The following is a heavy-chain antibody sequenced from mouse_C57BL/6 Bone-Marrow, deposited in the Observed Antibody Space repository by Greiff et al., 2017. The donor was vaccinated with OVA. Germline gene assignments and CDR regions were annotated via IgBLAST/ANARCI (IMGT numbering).Heavy chain of an antibody. J-gene: IGHJ3*01. CDR2: IYPGSGST. V-gene: IGHV1-55*01. D-gene: IGHD2-5*01. CDR3: ARGDYSNYGFAD. CDR1: GYTFTSYW. Sequence: QVQLQQPGAELVKPGASVKMSCKASGYTFTSYWITWVKQRPGQGLEWIGDIYPGSGSTNYNEKFKSKATLTVDTSSSTAYMQLSSLTSEDSAVYYCARGDYSNYGFADWGQGTLVTVSA.